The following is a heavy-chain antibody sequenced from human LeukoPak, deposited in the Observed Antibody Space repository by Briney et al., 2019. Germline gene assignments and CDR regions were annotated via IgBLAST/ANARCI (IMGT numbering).Heavy chain of an antibody. CDR3: ARQKKYSACDYESPIDY. V-gene: IGHV5-51*01. Sequence: GESLKISCKGSGYSFTSYWIGWVRQMPGKGLEWMGIIYPGDSDSRYSPSFQGQVTISADKSINTAYLQWSSLKASDTALYYCARQKKYSACDYESPIDYWGQGTLVTVSS. CDR2: IYPGDSDS. J-gene: IGHJ4*02. D-gene: IGHD5-12*01. CDR1: GYSFTSYW.